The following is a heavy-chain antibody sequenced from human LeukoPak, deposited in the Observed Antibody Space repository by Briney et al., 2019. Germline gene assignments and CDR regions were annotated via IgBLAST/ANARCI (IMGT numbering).Heavy chain of an antibody. V-gene: IGHV4-59*01. J-gene: IGHJ4*02. CDR3: ARVSRGIGSGYYYFDY. D-gene: IGHD3-22*01. Sequence: SSETLSLTCTVSGVSINYYYWMWVRQPPGKGLEWVGDIYYSGSIKYNPSLKSRVTISVDTSKNQFSLKLSSVTAADTAVYYCARVSRGIGSGYYYFDYWGQGTLVTVSS. CDR2: IYYSGSI. CDR1: GVSINYYY.